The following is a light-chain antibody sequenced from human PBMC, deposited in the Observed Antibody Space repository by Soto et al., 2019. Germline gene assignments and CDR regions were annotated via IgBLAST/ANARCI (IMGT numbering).Light chain of an antibody. CDR3: CSYAGNFV. CDR2: DVS. J-gene: IGLJ1*01. Sequence: QAVVAQPRSVSGSPGHSVTISCTGTSTDVGGYNYVSWYQQHPGKAPKLMIYDVSKRPSGVPDCFSGSKSGNTASLTISGLQAEDEADYYCCSYAGNFVFGAGTKVTVL. V-gene: IGLV2-11*01. CDR1: STDVGGYNY.